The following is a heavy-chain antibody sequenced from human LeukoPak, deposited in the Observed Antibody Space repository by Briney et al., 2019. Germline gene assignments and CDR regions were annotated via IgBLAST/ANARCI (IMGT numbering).Heavy chain of an antibody. Sequence: ETLSLTCSVSGDSIIGYYWGWIRQPPGKGLEWVSSISSSSSYIYYADSVKGRFTISRDNAKNSLYLQMNSLRAEDTAVYYCARVSGSYTGFDYWGQGTLVTVSS. J-gene: IGHJ4*02. D-gene: IGHD1-26*01. CDR1: GDSIIGYY. CDR3: ARVSGSYTGFDY. CDR2: ISSSSSYI. V-gene: IGHV3-21*01.